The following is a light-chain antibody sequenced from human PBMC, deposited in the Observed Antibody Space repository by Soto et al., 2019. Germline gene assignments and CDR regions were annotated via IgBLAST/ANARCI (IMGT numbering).Light chain of an antibody. J-gene: IGKJ1*01. CDR3: QHYNSYSEA. V-gene: IGKV1-5*01. Sequence: DIQMTQSPSTLSASVGDRVTITCRGSQSISSWLAWYQQKPGKAPKLLIYDASSLESGVPSRFSGSGSGTEFTLTISSLQPDDFATYYCQHYNSYSEAFGQGTKVDI. CDR1: QSISSW. CDR2: DAS.